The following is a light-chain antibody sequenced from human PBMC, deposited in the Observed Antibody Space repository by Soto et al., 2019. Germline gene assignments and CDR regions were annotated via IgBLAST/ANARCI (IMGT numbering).Light chain of an antibody. Sequence: EIVLTQSPGTLSLSPGERATLSCRASQSVGSRFLAWYQQKPGQAPRLLIYGASNRATGIPDRFRGRGSGTDFTLTISRLEREDFAVYYCQQSGTSPPVAFGGGTKVEIK. V-gene: IGKV3-20*01. CDR2: GAS. CDR3: QQSGTSPPVA. J-gene: IGKJ4*01. CDR1: QSVGSRF.